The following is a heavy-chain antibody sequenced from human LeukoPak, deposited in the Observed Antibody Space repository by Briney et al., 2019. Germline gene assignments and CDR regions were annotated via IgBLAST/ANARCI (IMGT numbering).Heavy chain of an antibody. J-gene: IGHJ4*02. D-gene: IGHD3-22*01. CDR3: ARSQGYYDSSGYYIR. CDR1: GFTFSSYE. CDR2: ISSSGSTI. Sequence: GGSLRLSCAASGFTFSSYERNWVRQAPGKGLEGFSNISSSGSTIYYADSVKGRFTISRDNAKNSLSLQMNSLRAEDTAVYYCARSQGYYDSSGYYIRWGQGTLVTVSS. V-gene: IGHV3-48*03.